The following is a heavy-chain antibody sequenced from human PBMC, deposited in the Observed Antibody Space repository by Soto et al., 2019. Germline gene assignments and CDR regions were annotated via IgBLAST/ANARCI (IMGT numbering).Heavy chain of an antibody. Sequence: QVQLRESGPGLVKPSQTLSLTCTVSGGSINSGGYYWNWIRQHPGKGLEWNGYMYYSGSTYYNPFLRSRVIIPADTSENHFSLKLSSVTAADPAVYFCTRGYRQSGYSSSWVFEYWGQGTLVNVSS. J-gene: IGHJ4*02. CDR2: MYYSGST. CDR3: TRGYRQSGYSSSWVFEY. D-gene: IGHD6-13*01. V-gene: IGHV4-31*03. CDR1: GGSINSGGYY.